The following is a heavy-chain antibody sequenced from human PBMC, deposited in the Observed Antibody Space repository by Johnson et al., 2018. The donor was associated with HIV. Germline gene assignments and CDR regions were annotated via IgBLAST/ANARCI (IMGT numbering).Heavy chain of an antibody. CDR2: IYSGGST. J-gene: IGHJ3*02. D-gene: IGHD6-13*01. Sequence: VQLVESGGGLFKPGGSLRLSCAASGFTFSDYYMNWVRQAPGKGLEWVSVIYSGGSTYYADSVKGRFTISRDNSKNTLFLQMNSLRAEDTAVYYCARDGESQQLPLGDAFDIWGQGTMVTVSS. CDR3: ARDGESQQLPLGDAFDI. V-gene: IGHV3-66*02. CDR1: GFTFSDYY.